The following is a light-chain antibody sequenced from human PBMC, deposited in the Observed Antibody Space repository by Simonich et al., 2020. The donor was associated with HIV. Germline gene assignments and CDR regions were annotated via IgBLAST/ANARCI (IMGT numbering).Light chain of an antibody. CDR2: AES. CDR1: QSISRY. J-gene: IGKJ4*01. Sequence: DIQMTQSPSSLSASVGDRVTITCRASQSISRYLNCYQQKPGEAPKLLIDAESTLQSGVPSRFSGSGSGTEFTLTISSLQPEDLATYYCQQLNSYPRALTFGGGTKVEIK. V-gene: IGKV1-9*01. CDR3: QQLNSYPRALT.